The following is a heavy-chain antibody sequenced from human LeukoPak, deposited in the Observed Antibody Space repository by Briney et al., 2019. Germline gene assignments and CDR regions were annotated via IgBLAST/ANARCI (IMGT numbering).Heavy chain of an antibody. J-gene: IGHJ4*02. CDR3: ARHVGYGGNLGVPFDY. D-gene: IGHD4-23*01. CDR2: IYPGDPDT. CDR1: GYSFTSYW. V-gene: IGHV5-51*01. Sequence: PGEALKISYKGSGYSFTSYWIGWVRQMPGKGLGWMGIIYPGDPDTRYSPSFQGQVTISADKSISTAYLQWSSLKASDTAMYYCARHVGYGGNLGVPFDYWGQGTLVTVSS.